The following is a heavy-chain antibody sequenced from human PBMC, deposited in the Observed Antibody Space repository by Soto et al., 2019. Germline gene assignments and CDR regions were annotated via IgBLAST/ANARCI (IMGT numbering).Heavy chain of an antibody. V-gene: IGHV3-21*04. CDR1: GLTFVDFS. D-gene: IGHD3-22*01. Sequence: RHRNTASGLTFVDFSRNWVRKATGKGLEWVSSISSTTNYKYYADSVKGRFTISRDNSKNTLYLQMNSLRAEDTAVYYCAKPNYYDSSGYYSLAYYYGMDVWGQGTTVTVSS. CDR2: ISSTTNYK. J-gene: IGHJ6*02. CDR3: AKPNYYDSSGYYSLAYYYGMDV.